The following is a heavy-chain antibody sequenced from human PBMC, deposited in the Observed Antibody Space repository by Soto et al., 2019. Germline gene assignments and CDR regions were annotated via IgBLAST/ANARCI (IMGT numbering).Heavy chain of an antibody. V-gene: IGHV3-23*01. J-gene: IGHJ4*02. CDR1: GFTFSSYA. D-gene: IGHD3-3*01. CDR2: ISGSAGTT. Sequence: GGSLRLSCAASGFTFSSYAMTWVRQAPGKGLEWVSGISGSAGTTHYADFVKGRFTISRDNSKNTLYLQMNSLRAEDTAVYYCARWVKYYYDFWSGPYFDYWGQGTLVTVSS. CDR3: ARWVKYYYDFWSGPYFDY.